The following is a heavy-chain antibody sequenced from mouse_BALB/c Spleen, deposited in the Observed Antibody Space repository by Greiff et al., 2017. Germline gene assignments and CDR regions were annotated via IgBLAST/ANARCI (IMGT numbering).Heavy chain of an antibody. CDR3: ARDGVITRAY. J-gene: IGHJ3*01. V-gene: IGHV3-6*02. D-gene: IGHD2-4*01. CDR1: GYSITSGYY. CDR2: ISYDGSN. Sequence: DVKLQESGPGLVKPSQSLSLTCSVTGYSITSGYYWNWIRQFPGNKLEWMGYISYDGSNNYNPSLKNRISITRDTSKNQFFLKLNSVTTEDTATYYCARDGVITRAYWGQGTLVTVSA.